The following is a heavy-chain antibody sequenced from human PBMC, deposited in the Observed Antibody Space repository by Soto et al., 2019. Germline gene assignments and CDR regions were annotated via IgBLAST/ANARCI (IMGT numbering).Heavy chain of an antibody. Sequence: EVQLVESGGGLVQPGRSLRLSCAASGFTFDDYAMHWVRQAPGKGLEWVSGISWNSGSIGYADSVKGRFTISRDNAKNSMYMQMNNLRAEDTDLYYCAKLALYDFWSGYPNENDYWGQGTLVTVSS. CDR1: GFTFDDYA. J-gene: IGHJ4*02. D-gene: IGHD3-3*01. CDR3: AKLALYDFWSGYPNENDY. V-gene: IGHV3-9*01. CDR2: ISWNSGSI.